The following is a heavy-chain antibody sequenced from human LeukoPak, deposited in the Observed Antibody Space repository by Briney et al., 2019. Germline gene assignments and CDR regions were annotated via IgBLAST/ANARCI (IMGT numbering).Heavy chain of an antibody. CDR1: GYTFTSYG. J-gene: IGHJ5*02. CDR2: ISAYNGNT. V-gene: IGHV1-18*01. D-gene: IGHD2-15*01. CDR3: ARDRYCSGGSCYGLYWFDP. Sequence: ASVKVSCKASGYTFTSYGISWVRQAPGQGLEWMGWISAYNGNTNYAQKLQGRVTMTTDTSTSTAYMELRSLRSDDTAVYYCARDRYCSGGSCYGLYWFDPWGQGTLVTVSS.